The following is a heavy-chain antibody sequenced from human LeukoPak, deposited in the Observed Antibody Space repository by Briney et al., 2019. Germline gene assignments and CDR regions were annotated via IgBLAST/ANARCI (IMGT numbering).Heavy chain of an antibody. Sequence: ASVKLSCKASGYTFTIYYMHWDRQPPGHGLEWMGIINPSVGNTSYAQKIQGRVTMSRDRSTSTVYMELSSVRSEDTAVDYCARDRYYGSGSYYFDYYGMDVWGQGATVTVSS. CDR1: GYTFTIYY. V-gene: IGHV1-46*01. J-gene: IGHJ6*02. CDR2: INPSVGNT. CDR3: ARDRYYGSGSYYFDYYGMDV. D-gene: IGHD3-10*01.